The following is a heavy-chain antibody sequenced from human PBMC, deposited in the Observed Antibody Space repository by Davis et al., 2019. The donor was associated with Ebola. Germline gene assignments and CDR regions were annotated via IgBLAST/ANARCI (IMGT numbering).Heavy chain of an antibody. V-gene: IGHV1-2*06. CDR2: INPNSGGT. CDR3: ARRGSSLFELDY. J-gene: IGHJ4*02. D-gene: IGHD6-13*01. Sequence: AASVKVSCKASGYTFTGYYMHWVRQAPGQGLEWMGRINPNSGGTNYAQKFQGRVTMTRDTSISTAYMGLSRLRSDDTAVYYCARRGSSLFELDYWGQGTLVTVSS. CDR1: GYTFTGYY.